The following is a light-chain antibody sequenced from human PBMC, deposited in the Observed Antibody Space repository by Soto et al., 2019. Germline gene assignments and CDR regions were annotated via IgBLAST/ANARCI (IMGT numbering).Light chain of an antibody. CDR2: GAS. Sequence: DIQMTQSPSSLSASVGARVSITCQASQDIRTSLSWFQQKPGRAPKLLIYGASNLETGVPSRFRGSGSGTDFTFTISSLQPEDIATYYCQHYDNLPPFTFGPGTKADIK. J-gene: IGKJ3*01. CDR1: QDIRTS. V-gene: IGKV1-33*01. CDR3: QHYDNLPPFT.